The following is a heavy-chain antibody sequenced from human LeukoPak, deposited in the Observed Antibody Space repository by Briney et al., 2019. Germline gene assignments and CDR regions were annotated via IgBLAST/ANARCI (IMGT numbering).Heavy chain of an antibody. CDR1: GFTFSSYG. J-gene: IGHJ4*02. CDR2: ISYDGSNK. D-gene: IGHD2-2*01. CDR3: AKDNPPATYDY. V-gene: IGHV3-30*18. Sequence: GGSLRLSCAASGFTFSSYGMHWVRQAPGKGLEWVAVISYDGSNKYYADSVKGRFTISRDNSKNTLYPQMNSLRAEDTAVYYCAKDNPPATYDYWGQGTLVTVSS.